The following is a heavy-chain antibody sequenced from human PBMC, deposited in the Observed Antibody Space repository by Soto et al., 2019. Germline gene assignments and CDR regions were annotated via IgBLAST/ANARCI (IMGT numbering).Heavy chain of an antibody. CDR1: GFTFSSYG. J-gene: IGHJ4*02. CDR3: AKPSTSTTVTTCFDY. D-gene: IGHD4-17*01. Sequence: PGGSLRLSCAASGFTFSSYGMSWVRQAPGKGLEWVSSISGSGGTTYHADSVKGRFTISRDNSKNTLYLQMNSLRGDDTAVYYCAKPSTSTTVTTCFDYWGQGALVTVSS. CDR2: ISGSGGTT. V-gene: IGHV3-23*01.